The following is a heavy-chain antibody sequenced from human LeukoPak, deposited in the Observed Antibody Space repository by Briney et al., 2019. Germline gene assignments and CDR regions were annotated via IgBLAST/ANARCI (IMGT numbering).Heavy chain of an antibody. CDR1: GGSVSSGTYY. D-gene: IGHD1-20*01. CDR3: ASQTLTDDAFDI. V-gene: IGHV4-61*02. Sequence: SETLSITCTVSGGSVSSGTYYWNWIRQPAEKGLEWIGRIYTSGRTNYNPSLKSRVTISVDTSKNQFSLKLTSVTAADTAVYYCASQTLTDDAFDIWGQGTMVTVSS. J-gene: IGHJ3*02. CDR2: IYTSGRT.